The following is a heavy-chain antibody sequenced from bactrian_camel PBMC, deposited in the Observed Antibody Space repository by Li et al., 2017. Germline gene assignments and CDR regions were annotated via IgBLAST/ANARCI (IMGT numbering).Heavy chain of an antibody. D-gene: IGHD2*01. CDR1: AYTPTSVR. CDR2: IRPAGATT. Sequence: DVQLVESGGGSVQAGGSLRLNCAFDAYTPTSVRMAWFRQAPGKEREGVASIRPAGATTAYASSVRDRFVISLDTATDTVYLQMNSLKPEDTAMYYCAARGPYCYTKLSVADFTYWGQGTQVTVS. J-gene: IGHJ6*01. CDR3: AARGPYCYTKLSVADFTY. V-gene: IGHV3S40*01.